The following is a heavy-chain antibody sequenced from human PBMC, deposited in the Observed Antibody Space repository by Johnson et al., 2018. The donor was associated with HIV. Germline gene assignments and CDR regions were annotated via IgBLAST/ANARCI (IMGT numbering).Heavy chain of an antibody. CDR2: ISYDGSNK. CDR3: GKGAVREPWDVFDI. CDR1: GFRFSDYY. Sequence: QVQLVESGGGLVKPGGSLRLSCAASGFRFSDYYMTWIRQAPGKGLEWVAVISYDGSNKYYADSVKGRFTISRDNSKNTLYLQMNSLRAEDTAVYYCGKGAVREPWDVFDIWGQGTIVTVSS. D-gene: IGHD1-14*01. J-gene: IGHJ3*02. V-gene: IGHV3-30*18.